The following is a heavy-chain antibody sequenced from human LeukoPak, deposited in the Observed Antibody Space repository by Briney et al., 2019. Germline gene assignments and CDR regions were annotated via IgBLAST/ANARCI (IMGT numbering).Heavy chain of an antibody. Sequence: GGSLRLSCAASGFTFSSYSMNWVRQAPGKGLEWVSSISSSSSYIHYADSVKGRFTISRDSAKNSLYLQMNSLRAEDTAVYYCARDGYDVDTAMVVPFDYWGQGTLVTVSS. CDR2: ISSSSSYI. J-gene: IGHJ4*02. CDR1: GFTFSSYS. D-gene: IGHD5-18*01. CDR3: ARDGYDVDTAMVVPFDY. V-gene: IGHV3-21*01.